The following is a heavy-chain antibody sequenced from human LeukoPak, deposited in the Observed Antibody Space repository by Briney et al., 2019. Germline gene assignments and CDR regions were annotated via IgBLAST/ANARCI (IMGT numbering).Heavy chain of an antibody. CDR3: ASPGVEVAEIRN. Sequence: GGSLRLSCAASGFTFGSHVMTWVRQAPGKGLEWVANIKKDGSQTYYADSVKGRFTISRDNAKNSLYLQMSSLRAEDTAVYYCASPGVEVAEIRNWGQGTLVTVSS. D-gene: IGHD6-19*01. CDR1: GFTFGSHV. J-gene: IGHJ4*02. V-gene: IGHV3-7*05. CDR2: IKKDGSQT.